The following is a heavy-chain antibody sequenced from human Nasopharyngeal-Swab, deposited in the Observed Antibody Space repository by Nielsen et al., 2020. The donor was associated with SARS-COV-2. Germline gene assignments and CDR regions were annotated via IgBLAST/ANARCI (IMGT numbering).Heavy chain of an antibody. CDR3: ARHLQAYSGYGY. CDR2: IYYSGST. CDR1: GGSFSGYY. D-gene: IGHD5-12*01. V-gene: IGHV4-34*01. Sequence: SQTLSLTCAVYGGSFSGYYWSWIRQPPGKGLEWIGSIYYSGSTYYNPSLKSRVTISVDTSKNQFSLKLSSVTAADTAVYYCARHLQAYSGYGYWGQGTLVTVSS. J-gene: IGHJ4*02.